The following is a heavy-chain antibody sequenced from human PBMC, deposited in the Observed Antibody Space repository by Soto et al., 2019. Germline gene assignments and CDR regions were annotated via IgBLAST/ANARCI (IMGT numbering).Heavy chain of an antibody. D-gene: IGHD6-13*01. CDR1: GFTFSSYS. CDR2: ISSSSSTI. CDR3: ARGAAAAGPFYCYYYGMDV. Sequence: PVGSLRLSCAASGFTFSSYSMNWVRQAPGKGLEWVSYISSSSSTIYYADSVKGRFTISRDNAKNSLYLQMNSLRDEDTAVYYCARGAAAAGPFYCYYYGMDVWGQGTTVTVSS. J-gene: IGHJ6*02. V-gene: IGHV3-48*02.